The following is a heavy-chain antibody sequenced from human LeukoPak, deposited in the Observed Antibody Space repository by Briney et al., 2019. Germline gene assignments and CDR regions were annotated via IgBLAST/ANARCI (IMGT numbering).Heavy chain of an antibody. J-gene: IGHJ3*02. Sequence: PPETLSLTCTVSGDSISSGDYYWSWIRQPAGKGLEWIGRISSSGSTNYNPSLKSRVTISVDTSKNQFSLKLSSVTAADTAVYFCARGPYSYDSSGAFDIWGQGTMVTVSS. V-gene: IGHV4-61*02. CDR1: GDSISSGDYY. CDR3: ARGPYSYDSSGAFDI. CDR2: ISSSGST. D-gene: IGHD3-22*01.